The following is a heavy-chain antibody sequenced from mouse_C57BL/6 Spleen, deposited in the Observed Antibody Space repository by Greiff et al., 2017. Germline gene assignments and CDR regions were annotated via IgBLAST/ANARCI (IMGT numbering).Heavy chain of an antibody. Sequence: QVQLQQPGAELVKPGASVKLSCKVSGYTFTSYWMHWVKQRPGRGLEWIGRIAPNSGGTKYNEKFKSKATLTVDKPSSTAYMQLSSLTSEDSAVYYCARENGYYFAYWGQGTLVTVSA. D-gene: IGHD2-3*01. CDR3: ARENGYYFAY. V-gene: IGHV1-72*01. J-gene: IGHJ3*01. CDR2: IAPNSGGT. CDR1: GYTFTSYW.